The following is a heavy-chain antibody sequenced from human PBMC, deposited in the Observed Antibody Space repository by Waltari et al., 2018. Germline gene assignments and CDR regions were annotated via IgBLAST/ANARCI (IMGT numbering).Heavy chain of an antibody. CDR1: GGSFSGYY. CDR3: ARGLGNSRSGGRDY. CDR2: INHSGST. V-gene: IGHV4-34*01. J-gene: IGHJ4*02. Sequence: QVQLQQWGAGLLKPSATLSLACAVYGGSFSGYYWRWIRQPPGKGLEWIGEINHSGSTNYNPSLKSRVTISVDTSKNQFSLKLSSVTAADTAVYYCARGLGNSRSGGRDYWGQGTLVTVSS. D-gene: IGHD6-13*01.